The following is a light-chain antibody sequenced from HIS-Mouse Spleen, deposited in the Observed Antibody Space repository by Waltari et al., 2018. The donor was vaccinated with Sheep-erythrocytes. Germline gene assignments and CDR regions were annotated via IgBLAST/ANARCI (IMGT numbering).Light chain of an antibody. CDR3: SSYAGSNNYV. CDR1: SSDVGGYNY. J-gene: IGLJ1*01. Sequence: QSALTQPPSASGSPGQSVTISCTGTSSDVGGYNYVSWYQQHPGKAPKPMIYEVSKRPPGVPDRLSGSKSGNTASLPVSGLQAEDEADYYCSSYAGSNNYVFGTGTKVTVL. CDR2: EVS. V-gene: IGLV2-8*01.